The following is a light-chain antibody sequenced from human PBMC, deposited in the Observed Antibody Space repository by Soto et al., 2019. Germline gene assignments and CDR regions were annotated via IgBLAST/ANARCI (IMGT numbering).Light chain of an antibody. V-gene: IGLV2-8*01. CDR1: SSDVGGYNY. J-gene: IGLJ1*01. CDR2: EVN. CDR3: SSYAGSNNYV. Sequence: QSVLTQPPSASGSPGQSVTISCTGTSSDVGGYNYVSWYQHHPGKAPKLMIYEVNKRPSGVHDRLSGSKSGNTASLTVSGLQAEDEADYYCSSYAGSNNYVFGTGAKVTVL.